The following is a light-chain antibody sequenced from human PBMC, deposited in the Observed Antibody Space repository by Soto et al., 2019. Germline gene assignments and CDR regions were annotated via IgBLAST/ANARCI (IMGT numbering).Light chain of an antibody. Sequence: DIQMTQSPSSLSASVGDRVTITCRASQSITSYLNWYQHKPGKAPNLLIYATSNLQSGVPPRFSGSGSGTDFTLTISGLHPEDIGTYYCQQSYNTPYTFGQGTKVDIK. CDR2: ATS. V-gene: IGKV1-39*01. CDR1: QSITSY. J-gene: IGKJ2*01. CDR3: QQSYNTPYT.